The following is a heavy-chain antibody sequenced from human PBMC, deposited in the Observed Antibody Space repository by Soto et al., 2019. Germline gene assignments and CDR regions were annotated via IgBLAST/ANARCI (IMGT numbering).Heavy chain of an antibody. J-gene: IGHJ4*02. V-gene: IGHV4-34*01. CDR2: INHSGST. Sequence: QVQLQQWGAGLLKPSEILSLTCAVYGGSFSGYYWSWIRQPPGKGLEWIGEINHSGSTNYNPSLKSRVTISVDTSKNQFSLKLSSVTAADTAVYYCARVPTTVTTYFDYWGQGTLVTVSS. CDR3: ARVPTTVTTYFDY. CDR1: GGSFSGYY. D-gene: IGHD4-17*01.